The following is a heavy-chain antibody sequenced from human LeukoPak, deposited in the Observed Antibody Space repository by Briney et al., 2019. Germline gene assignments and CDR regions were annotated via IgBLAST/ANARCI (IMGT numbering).Heavy chain of an antibody. Sequence: ASVKVSCKASGYTFTGYYMHWVRQAPGQGLEWMGWINPNSGGTNYAQKFQGRVTMTRDTSISTAYMELSRLRSDDTAVYYCARAPGYCSTTSCEYYYYMDVWGKGTTVTVSS. V-gene: IGHV1-2*02. J-gene: IGHJ6*03. CDR3: ARAPGYCSTTSCEYYYYMDV. CDR2: INPNSGGT. CDR1: GYTFTGYY. D-gene: IGHD2-2*01.